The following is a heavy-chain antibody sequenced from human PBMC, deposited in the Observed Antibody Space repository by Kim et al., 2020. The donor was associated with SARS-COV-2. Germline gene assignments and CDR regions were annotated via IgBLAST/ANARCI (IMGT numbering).Heavy chain of an antibody. CDR3: ARDRDGFRYSFDY. Sequence: GGSLRLSCAASGFTFSSYTLNWVRQAPGKGLEWVSSISSSSNATYYADSVKGRFTISRDNAKNTLYLQMNSLRAEDTAVYYCARDRDGFRYSFDYWGQGT. V-gene: IGHV3-21*01. J-gene: IGHJ4*02. CDR2: ISSSSNAT. CDR1: GFTFSSYT. D-gene: IGHD3-10*01.